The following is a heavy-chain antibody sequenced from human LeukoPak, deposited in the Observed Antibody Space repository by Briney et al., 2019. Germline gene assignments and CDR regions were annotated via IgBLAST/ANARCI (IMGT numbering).Heavy chain of an antibody. D-gene: IGHD4-17*01. J-gene: IGHJ4*02. V-gene: IGHV4-59*01. CDR2: IYYSGST. CDR3: ARFSSPRQNYGDYDYFDY. CDR1: GGSISSYY. Sequence: KPSETLSLTCTVSGGSISSYYWSWIRQPPGKGLEWIGYIYYSGSTNYNPSLKSRVTISGDTSKNQFSLKLSSVTAADTAVYYCARFSSPRQNYGDYDYFDYWGQGTLVTVSS.